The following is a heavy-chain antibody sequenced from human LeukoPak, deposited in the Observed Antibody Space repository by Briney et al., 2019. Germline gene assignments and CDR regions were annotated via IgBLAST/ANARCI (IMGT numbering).Heavy chain of an antibody. J-gene: IGHJ6*03. CDR3: AKDPYPGVTPAYYYYYMDV. Sequence: PGGSLRLSCAASGFTFSSYSMNWVRQAPGKGLEWVSSISSSSSYIYYADSVKGRFTTSRDNAKNSLYLQMNSLRADDTAVYYCAKDPYPGVTPAYYYYYMDVWGKGTTVTVSS. CDR2: ISSSSSYI. D-gene: IGHD4-23*01. V-gene: IGHV3-21*04. CDR1: GFTFSSYS.